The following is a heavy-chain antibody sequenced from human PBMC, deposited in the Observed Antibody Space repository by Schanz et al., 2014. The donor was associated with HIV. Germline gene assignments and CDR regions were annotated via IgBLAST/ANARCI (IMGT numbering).Heavy chain of an antibody. V-gene: IGHV3-21*04. D-gene: IGHD2-15*01. CDR2: ISFSSSYI. CDR3: AEVGSWSEYFQH. CDR1: GFTFSNHG. Sequence: VQLVESGGGVVQPGRSLRLSCAASGFTFSNHGMNWVRQAPGKGLEWVSSISFSSSYIYYADSVKGWFTISRDNSKNTLYLQMHSLRAEDTAVYYCAEVGSWSEYFQHWGQGTLVIVSS. J-gene: IGHJ1*01.